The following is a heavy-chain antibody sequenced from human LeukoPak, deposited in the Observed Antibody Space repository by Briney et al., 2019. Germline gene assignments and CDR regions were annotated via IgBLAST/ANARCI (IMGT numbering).Heavy chain of an antibody. CDR2: IYSGGYT. CDR1: GFTVSSNY. D-gene: IGHD3-10*01. J-gene: IGHJ6*02. CDR3: ARDRGAYGSDYGIDV. V-gene: IGHV3-66*01. Sequence: GGSLRLSCAASGFTVSSNYMSWDRQAPGKGLEWVSVIYSGGYTYYADSVKGRFTISRDNSKNTLYLQMNSLRAEDTAVYYCARDRGAYGSDYGIDVWGQGTTVTVSS.